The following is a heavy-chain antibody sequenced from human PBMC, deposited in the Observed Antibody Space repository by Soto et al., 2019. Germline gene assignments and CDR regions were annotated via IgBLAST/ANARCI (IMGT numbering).Heavy chain of an antibody. Sequence: GESLKISCKGSVYSFTSYWISWVRQMPGKGLEWMGRIDPSDSYTNYSPSFQGHVTISADKSISTAYLQWSSLKASDTAMYYCARPSRITIFGAPNYYGMDVWGQGTTVTVSS. CDR1: VYSFTSYW. D-gene: IGHD3-3*01. CDR2: IDPSDSYT. CDR3: ARPSRITIFGAPNYYGMDV. J-gene: IGHJ6*02. V-gene: IGHV5-10-1*01.